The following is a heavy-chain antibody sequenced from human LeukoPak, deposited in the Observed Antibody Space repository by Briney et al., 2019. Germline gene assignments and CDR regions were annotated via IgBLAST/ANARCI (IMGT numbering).Heavy chain of an antibody. J-gene: IGHJ4*02. CDR1: GFTFSSYG. CDR3: AKGGGITDYARFDY. CDR2: ISYDGTKR. V-gene: IGHV3-30*18. D-gene: IGHD1-14*01. Sequence: GGSLRLSCAASGFTFSSYGMHWVRQAPGKGLEWVAVISYDGTKRHYTDSVKGRVTISRDNSKITLYLYMNSLRAEDTAVYHCAKGGGITDYARFDYWGQGTLVTVSS.